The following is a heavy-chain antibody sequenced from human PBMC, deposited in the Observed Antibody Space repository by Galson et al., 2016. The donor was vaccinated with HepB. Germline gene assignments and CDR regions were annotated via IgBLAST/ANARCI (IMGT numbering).Heavy chain of an antibody. Sequence: SLRLSCAASGFTFINAWMNWVRQAPGKGLEWVGRIKTDADGATTDLAVPVKGRFTISSDVSKSTVYLKMDSLKTEDTAVYYCTTGTGTADFWGQGSLVTVSS. D-gene: IGHD1-14*01. V-gene: IGHV3-15*07. CDR1: GFTFINAW. J-gene: IGHJ4*02. CDR3: TTGTGTADF. CDR2: IKTDADGATT.